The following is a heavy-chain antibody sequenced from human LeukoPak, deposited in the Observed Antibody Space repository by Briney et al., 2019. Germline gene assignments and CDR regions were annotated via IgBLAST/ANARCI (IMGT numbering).Heavy chain of an antibody. D-gene: IGHD1-26*01. CDR3: AREGRESYLSVGAFDM. CDR1: GFTVSNNY. V-gene: IGHV3-53*04. J-gene: IGHJ3*02. CDR2: IYGGGST. Sequence: GESLRLSCVVSGFTVSNNYMKWVRQAPGKGLEWVSTIYGGGSTYYADSVRGRFTISRHNSKNTLYLHMDSLRAEDTAVYYCAREGRESYLSVGAFDMWGQGTMVTVSS.